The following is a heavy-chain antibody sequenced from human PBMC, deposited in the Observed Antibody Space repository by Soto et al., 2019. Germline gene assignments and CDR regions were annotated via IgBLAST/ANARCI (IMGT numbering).Heavy chain of an antibody. J-gene: IGHJ5*02. CDR3: ARDSDYYGWAARPGSWFDP. V-gene: IGHV4-4*07. CDR2: IYTSGST. D-gene: IGHD6-6*01. Sequence: PSETLSLTCTVSGGSISSYYWSWIRQPAGKGLEWIGRIYTSGSTNYNPSLKSRVTMSVDTSKNQFALKLSSVTAADTAVYYCARDSDYYGWAARPGSWFDPWGLGTLVTVSS. CDR1: GGSISSYY.